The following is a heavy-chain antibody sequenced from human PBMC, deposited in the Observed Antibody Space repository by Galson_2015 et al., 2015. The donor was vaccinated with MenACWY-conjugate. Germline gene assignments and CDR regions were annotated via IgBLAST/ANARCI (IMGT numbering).Heavy chain of an antibody. D-gene: IGHD6-13*01. CDR2: ISYDGDNE. CDR3: AKIRSAVYSSSWYYYYGMDV. V-gene: IGHV3-30*18. CDR1: GFTFSTYG. Sequence: SLRLSCAVSGFTFSTYGMHWVRQAPGKGLEWVAVISYDGDNEYYADSVKGRFTISRDNSKNTLYLQMNSLRAEDTAVYYCAKIRSAVYSSSWYYYYGMDVWGQGTTVTVSS. J-gene: IGHJ6*02.